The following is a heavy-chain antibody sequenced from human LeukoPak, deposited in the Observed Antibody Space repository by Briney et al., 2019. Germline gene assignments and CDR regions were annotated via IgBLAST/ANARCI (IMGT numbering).Heavy chain of an antibody. CDR1: GFTFSSYA. D-gene: IGHD3-10*01. J-gene: IGHJ4*02. V-gene: IGHV3-30-3*01. CDR2: ISYDGSNK. CDR3: ARAMGIPFDY. Sequence: GGSLRLSCAASGFTFSSYAMHWVRQAPGKGLEWVAVISYDGSNKYYADSVKGRFTISRDNSKNTLYLQMNSLRAVDTAVYYCARAMGIPFDYWGQGTLVTVSS.